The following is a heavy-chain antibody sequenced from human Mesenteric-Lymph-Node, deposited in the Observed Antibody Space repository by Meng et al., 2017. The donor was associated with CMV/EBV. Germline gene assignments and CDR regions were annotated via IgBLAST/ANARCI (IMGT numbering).Heavy chain of an antibody. Sequence: LYCAACGFTFSRSAMIWVRQAPGKGLEWVAVISYDGSNKYYADSVKGRFTISRDNSKNTLYLQMNSLRAEDTAVYYCARDNPRGVFDYWGQGTLVTVSS. J-gene: IGHJ4*02. V-gene: IGHV3-30*01. CDR1: GFTFSRSA. D-gene: IGHD3-10*01. CDR3: ARDNPRGVFDY. CDR2: ISYDGSNK.